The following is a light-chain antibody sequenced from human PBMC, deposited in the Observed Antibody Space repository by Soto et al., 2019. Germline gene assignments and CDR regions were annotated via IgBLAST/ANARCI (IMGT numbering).Light chain of an antibody. Sequence: SYELTQAPSVSVAPGQTARITCGGINNGSKNLHWYQQKPRQAPVLVIHDDRARPSGIPERLSGSNSDNTATLTLSRVEAGDDAAYYYQLWYRSTDHVVFGGGTK. J-gene: IGLJ2*01. CDR2: DDR. CDR1: NNGSKN. V-gene: IGLV3-21*02. CDR3: QLWYRSTDHVV.